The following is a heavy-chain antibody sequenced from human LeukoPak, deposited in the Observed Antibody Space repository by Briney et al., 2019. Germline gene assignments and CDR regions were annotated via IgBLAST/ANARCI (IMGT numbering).Heavy chain of an antibody. CDR1: GYTFTGYF. CDR3: ASGDYGDPPLNY. J-gene: IGHJ4*02. D-gene: IGHD4/OR15-4a*01. CDR2: INPNTGGT. Sequence: ASVKVSHQACGYTFTGYFVLWVRQAPRQGLQWMGWINPNTGGTNYAQQFQGRLPMTRDTSISTAYMELSRLRSDDTAVYYCASGDYGDPPLNYWGQGTLVTVSS. V-gene: IGHV1-2*02.